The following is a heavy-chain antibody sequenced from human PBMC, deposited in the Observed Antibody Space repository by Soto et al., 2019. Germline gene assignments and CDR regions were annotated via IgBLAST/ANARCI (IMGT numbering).Heavy chain of an antibody. V-gene: IGHV3-48*03. CDR1: GFIFSSYE. Sequence: GSLRLSFVASGFIFSSYEMNWVRQAPGKGLEWVSYISISGSTQDYADSVKGRFTISRDSAKNSLYLQINSLRAEDTALYYCARGPATIDYWGQGTLVTVSS. CDR3: ARGPATIDY. J-gene: IGHJ4*02. CDR2: ISISGSTQ.